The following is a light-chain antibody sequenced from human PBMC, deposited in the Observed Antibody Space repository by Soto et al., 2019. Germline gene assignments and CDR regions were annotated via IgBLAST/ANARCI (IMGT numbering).Light chain of an antibody. CDR1: QAISSY. CDR2: AAS. CDR3: QQVNSYPLT. Sequence: IQLTQSPSSLSASLGDRVTITCRDRQAISSYFAWYQQKPGKAPKLLIYAASTLQSGVPSRFSGSGSGTDFTLTISSLQPEDFATYYCQQVNSYPLTFGQGTRLEIK. V-gene: IGKV1-9*01. J-gene: IGKJ5*01.